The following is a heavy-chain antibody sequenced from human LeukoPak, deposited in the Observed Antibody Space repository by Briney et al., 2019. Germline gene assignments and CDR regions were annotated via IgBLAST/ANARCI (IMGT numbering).Heavy chain of an antibody. D-gene: IGHD3-10*01. V-gene: IGHV3-7*01. CDR1: GFTFSSFY. CDR3: ARDPRGSEYSHFDS. CDR2: IKQDGKEK. Sequence: GGSLRLSCAASGFTFSSFYMSWVRQPPGKGLEWVANIKQDGKEKHCVDSVKGRFTISRDNAKRSLYLQMDSLRAEDTAVYYCARDPRGSEYSHFDSWGQGTQVTVSP. J-gene: IGHJ4*02.